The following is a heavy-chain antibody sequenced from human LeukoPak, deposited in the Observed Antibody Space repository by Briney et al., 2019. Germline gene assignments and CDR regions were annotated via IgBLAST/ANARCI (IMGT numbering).Heavy chain of an antibody. CDR1: GFTFSSYA. V-gene: IGHV3-64*01. Sequence: GGSLRLSCAASGFTFSSYAMHWVRQAPGKGLEYVSAISSNGGSTYYANSVKGRFTISRDNSKNTLYLQMNSLRAEDTAVYYCAREGDAFNSGGVVAFDIWGQGTMVTVSS. CDR3: AREGDAFNSGGVVAFDI. CDR2: ISSNGGST. J-gene: IGHJ3*02. D-gene: IGHD4-23*01.